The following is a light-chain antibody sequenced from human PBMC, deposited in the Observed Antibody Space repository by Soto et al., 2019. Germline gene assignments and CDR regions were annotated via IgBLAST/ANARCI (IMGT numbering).Light chain of an antibody. CDR1: QSVSSTY. Sequence: EIVLTQSPGTLSLSPGERATLSCRASQSVSSTYLAWYQQKPGQAPRLLIYGASSRATGIPDRFSGSGSGTYFPLTISRLEPEDFAVYYCQKYGGLCTFDPATTVEIK. V-gene: IGKV3-20*01. J-gene: IGKJ1*01. CDR2: GAS. CDR3: QKYGGLCT.